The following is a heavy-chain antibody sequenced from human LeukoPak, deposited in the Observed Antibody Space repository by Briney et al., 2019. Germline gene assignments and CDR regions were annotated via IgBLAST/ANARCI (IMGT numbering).Heavy chain of an antibody. CDR2: IYTSGST. CDR1: GGSISSYY. V-gene: IGHV4-4*09. CDR3: ARRVTGAYDY. Sequence: SETLSLTCTVSGGSISSYYWSWIRQPPGKGLEWIGYIYTSGSTNYNPSLKSRVPISVDTSKNQFSLKLSSVHAAETAVYYCARRVTGAYDYWGQGTLVTVSS. J-gene: IGHJ4*02. D-gene: IGHD1-20*01.